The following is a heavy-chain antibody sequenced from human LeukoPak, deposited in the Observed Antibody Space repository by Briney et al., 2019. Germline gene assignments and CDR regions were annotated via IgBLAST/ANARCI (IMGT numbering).Heavy chain of an antibody. CDR1: GFTFSSYA. CDR3: AKRHPGYDSSGYSN. D-gene: IGHD3-22*01. V-gene: IGHV3-23*01. Sequence: GGSLRLSCAASGFTFSSYAMSWVRQAPGKGLEWVSAISGSGGSTYYADSVKGRFTISRDNSKNTLYLQMNSLRAEDTAIYYCAKRHPGYDSSGYSNWGQGTLVTVSS. J-gene: IGHJ4*02. CDR2: ISGSGGST.